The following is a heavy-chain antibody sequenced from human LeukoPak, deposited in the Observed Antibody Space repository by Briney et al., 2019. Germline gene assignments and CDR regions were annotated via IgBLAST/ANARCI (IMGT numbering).Heavy chain of an antibody. CDR1: GGSLTGYF. J-gene: IGHJ3*02. CDR3: ARGLSGTYYTDGSDI. Sequence: SETLSLTCAVSGGSLTGYFWTWIRQAPGKGLEWIGHLYYSGSTYYNPALESRVSISIETSKTQFSLELNSVTAADTAVYYCARGLSGTYYTDGSDIWGQGTLVTVSS. D-gene: IGHD1-26*01. V-gene: IGHV4-59*01. CDR2: LYYSGST.